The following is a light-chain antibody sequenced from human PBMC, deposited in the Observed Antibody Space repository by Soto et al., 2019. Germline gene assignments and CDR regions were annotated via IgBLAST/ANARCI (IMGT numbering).Light chain of an antibody. CDR2: RNN. V-gene: IGLV1-47*01. CDR3: AAWDDSLSVRYV. J-gene: IGLJ1*01. Sequence: QSLLTQPPSASGTPGQRVTISFSGSSSNIGSNYVYWYQQLPGTAPKLLIYRNNQRPSGVPDRFSGSKSGTSASLAISGLRSEDEADYYCAAWDDSLSVRYVFGTGTKVTVL. CDR1: SSNIGSNY.